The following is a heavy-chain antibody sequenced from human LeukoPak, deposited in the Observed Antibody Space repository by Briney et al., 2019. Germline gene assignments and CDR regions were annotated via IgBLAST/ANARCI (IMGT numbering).Heavy chain of an antibody. CDR3: ARDTDYYDSSGYYSDAFDI. J-gene: IGHJ3*02. D-gene: IGHD3-22*01. CDR2: ISSSSSYI. V-gene: IGHV3-21*01. Sequence: GGSLRLSCAASGFTFSSYSMNSVRQAPGKGLEWVSSISSSSSYIYYADSVKGRFTISRDNAKNSLYLQMNSLRAEDTAVYYCARDTDYYDSSGYYSDAFDIWGQGTMVTVSS. CDR1: GFTFSSYS.